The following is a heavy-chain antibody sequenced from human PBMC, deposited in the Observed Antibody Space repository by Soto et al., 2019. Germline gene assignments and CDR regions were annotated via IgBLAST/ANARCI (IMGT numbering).Heavy chain of an antibody. J-gene: IGHJ4*02. CDR2: GST. Sequence: SETLSLTCTVSGDSISSHYWSWIRQPPGKGLEWIGFGSTKYNPSLKSRIRISVDTSKNQFSLNLTSATAADTAVYYCARDAAVPGGSDRFDYWGRGTLVTVSS. CDR1: GDSISSHY. D-gene: IGHD5-12*01. CDR3: ARDAAVPGGSDRFDY. V-gene: IGHV4-59*11.